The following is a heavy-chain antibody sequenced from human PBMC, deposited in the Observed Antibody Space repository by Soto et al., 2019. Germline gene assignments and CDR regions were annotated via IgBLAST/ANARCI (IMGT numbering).Heavy chain of an antibody. Sequence: PGGSLRLSCAASGFTFSSYSVNWVRHARGKGLEWVSSISSSSSYIYYADSVKGRFTISRDNAKNSLYLQMNSLRAEDTAVYYCARSTHSTGNYYDSSGSLFDAFDIWGQGTMVTVSS. CDR3: ARSTHSTGNYYDSSGSLFDAFDI. CDR1: GFTFSSYS. V-gene: IGHV3-21*01. CDR2: ISSSSSYI. D-gene: IGHD3-22*01. J-gene: IGHJ3*02.